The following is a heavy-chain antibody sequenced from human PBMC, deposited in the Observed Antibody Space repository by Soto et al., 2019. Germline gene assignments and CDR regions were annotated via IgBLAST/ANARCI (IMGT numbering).Heavy chain of an antibody. V-gene: IGHV1-2*02. CDR1: GYTFTAYY. Sequence: QVQLVQSGVEVKKPGASVKVSCKASGYTFTAYYVHWVRQAPGQGVASSGWINTKSGNTNYAQKQHGRVTKAGDTAISTAYMELSSQRFDDRSMYYDARVSFSGIVPSGGDYHYSMDVWGQGKTVTV. CDR3: ARVSFSGIVPSGGDYHYSMDV. J-gene: IGHJ6*02. D-gene: IGHD2-2*01. CDR2: INTKSGNT.